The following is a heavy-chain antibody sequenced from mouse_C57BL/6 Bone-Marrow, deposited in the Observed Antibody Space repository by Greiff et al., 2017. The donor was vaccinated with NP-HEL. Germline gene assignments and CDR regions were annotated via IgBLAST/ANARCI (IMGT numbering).Heavy chain of an antibody. V-gene: IGHV1-52*01. Sequence: VQLQESGAELVGPGSSVKLSCKASGYTFTSYWMHWVKQRPIQGLEWIGNIDPSDSETHYNQKFKDKATLTVDKSSSTAYMQLSSLTSEDSAVYYCARSGKLGRYFDVWGTGTTVTVSS. CDR1: GYTFTSYW. D-gene: IGHD4-1*01. CDR3: ARSGKLGRYFDV. J-gene: IGHJ1*03. CDR2: IDPSDSET.